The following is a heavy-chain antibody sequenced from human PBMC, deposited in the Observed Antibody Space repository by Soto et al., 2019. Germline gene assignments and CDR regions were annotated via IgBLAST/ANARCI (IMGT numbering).Heavy chain of an antibody. V-gene: IGHV3-9*01. D-gene: IGHD6-13*01. CDR2: ISWNSGSI. J-gene: IGHJ4*02. CDR3: AKVGEAAAGYFDY. CDR1: GFTFDDYA. Sequence: SLRLSCAASGFTFDDYAMHGVRQAPGKGLEWVSGISWNSGSIGYADSVKGRFTISRDNAKNSLYLQMNSLRAEDTALYYCAKVGEAAAGYFDYWGQGTLVTVSS.